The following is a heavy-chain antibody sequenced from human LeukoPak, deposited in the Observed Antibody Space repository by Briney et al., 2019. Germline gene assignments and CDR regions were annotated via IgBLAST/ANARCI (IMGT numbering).Heavy chain of an antibody. Sequence: SETLSLTCTVSGGSISSSSYYWGWIRQPPGKGLEWIGSIYYSGSTYYNPSLKSRVTISVDTSKNQFSLKLSSVTAADTAVYYCARTEYYHSTVTTGFDYWGQGTLVTVSS. CDR1: GGSISSSSYY. CDR2: IYYSGST. D-gene: IGHD4-17*01. CDR3: ARTEYYHSTVTTGFDY. J-gene: IGHJ4*02. V-gene: IGHV4-39*01.